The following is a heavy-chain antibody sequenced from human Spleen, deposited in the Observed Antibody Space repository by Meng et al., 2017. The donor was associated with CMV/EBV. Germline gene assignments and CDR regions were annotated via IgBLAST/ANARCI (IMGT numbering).Heavy chain of an antibody. D-gene: IGHD6-13*01. CDR3: ARDFYTSSWYLYYYYYGMDV. J-gene: IGHJ6*02. CDR1: GYTFTSYG. Sequence: ASVKVSCKASGYTFTSYGISWVRQAPGQGLEWMGWISAYSGGTNYAQKFQGRVTMTRDTSISTAYMELSRLRSDDTAVYYCARDFYTSSWYLYYYYYGMDVWGQGTTITVSS. V-gene: IGHV1-2*02. CDR2: ISAYSGGT.